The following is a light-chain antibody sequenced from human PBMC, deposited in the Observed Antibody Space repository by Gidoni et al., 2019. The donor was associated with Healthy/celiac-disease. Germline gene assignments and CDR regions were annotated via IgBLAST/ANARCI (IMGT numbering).Light chain of an antibody. Sequence: EIVLTQSPGTLSLSPGERATLSCRASQSVSSSYLAWYQQKPGQAPRLLIYGASSRATGIPDRFSGSGSGTDFTLTISRLDPEDFAVYYCQQYGSSPYTFGQXTKLEIK. V-gene: IGKV3-20*01. CDR3: QQYGSSPYT. CDR1: QSVSSSY. CDR2: GAS. J-gene: IGKJ2*01.